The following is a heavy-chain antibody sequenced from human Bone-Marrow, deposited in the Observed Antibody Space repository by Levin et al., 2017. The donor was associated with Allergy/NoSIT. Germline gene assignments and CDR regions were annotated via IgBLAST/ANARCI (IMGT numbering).Heavy chain of an antibody. J-gene: IGHJ4*02. V-gene: IGHV3-21*01. D-gene: IGHD6-13*01. CDR2: ITSGLSSI. Sequence: GGSLRLSCAASGFTFSDYPMNWVRQAPGKGLEWVSSITSGLSSIYYADSVKGRFTISRDNAKNSLYLQMDSLRADDTAVYYCAGVPRASWYSGGDFDHWGPGTLVTVSS. CDR1: GFTFSDYP. CDR3: AGVPRASWYSGGDFDH.